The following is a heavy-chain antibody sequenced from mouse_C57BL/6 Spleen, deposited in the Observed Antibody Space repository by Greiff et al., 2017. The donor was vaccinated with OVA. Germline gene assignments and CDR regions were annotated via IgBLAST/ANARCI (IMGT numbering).Heavy chain of an antibody. D-gene: IGHD3-2*02. CDR1: GFTFSSYT. V-gene: IGHV5-9*01. CDR3: ARRDSSGYNDAMDY. Sequence: EVKLVESGGGLVKPGGSLKLSCAASGFTFSSYTMSWVRQTPEKRLEWVATISGGGGNTYYPDSVKGRFTISRDNAKNTLYLQMSSLRSEDTALYYCARRDSSGYNDAMDYWGQGTSVTVSS. J-gene: IGHJ4*01. CDR2: ISGGGGNT.